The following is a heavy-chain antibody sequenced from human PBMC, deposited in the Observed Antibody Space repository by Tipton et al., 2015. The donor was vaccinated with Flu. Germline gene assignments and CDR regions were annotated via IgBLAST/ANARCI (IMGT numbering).Heavy chain of an antibody. V-gene: IGHV3-11*01. CDR1: GFSLGDYY. J-gene: IGHJ4*02. CDR3: ARRHYQLQYDY. D-gene: IGHD2-2*01. CDR2: ISSSGGTI. Sequence: QLVQSGGGWVKPGGSLRLSCAASGFSLGDYYMSWFRQAPGKGLEWISYISSSGGTIFYADSVKGRFTISRDNAQNSLYLQMNSLRAEDTAVYYCARRHYQLQYDYWGRGTLVTVSS.